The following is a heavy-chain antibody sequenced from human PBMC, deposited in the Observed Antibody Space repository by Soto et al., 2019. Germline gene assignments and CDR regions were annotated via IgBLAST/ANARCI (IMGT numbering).Heavy chain of an antibody. Sequence: GGSLRLSCAASGFTFSSYGMHWVRQAPGKGLEWVAVISYDGSNKYYADSVKGRFTISRDNSKDTLYLQMNSLRAEDTAVYYCAKDRKYYDFWSGYSSHYYYYYGMDVWGQGTTVTVSS. V-gene: IGHV3-30*18. CDR3: AKDRKYYDFWSGYSSHYYYYYGMDV. CDR1: GFTFSSYG. D-gene: IGHD3-3*01. CDR2: ISYDGSNK. J-gene: IGHJ6*01.